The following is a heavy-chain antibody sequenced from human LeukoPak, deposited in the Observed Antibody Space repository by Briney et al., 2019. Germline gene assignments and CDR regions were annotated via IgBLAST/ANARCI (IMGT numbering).Heavy chain of an antibody. CDR1: GFTLSSYS. CDR3: ARDGYSSSWRQGWFDP. CDR2: ISSSSSYI. J-gene: IGHJ5*02. V-gene: IGHV3-21*01. Sequence: PGGSLRLSCAASGFTLSSYSMNWVRQAPGKGLEWVSSISSSSSYIYYADSVKGRFTISRDNAKNSLYLQMNSLRAEDTAVYYCARDGYSSSWRQGWFDPWRQGTLVTVSS. D-gene: IGHD6-13*01.